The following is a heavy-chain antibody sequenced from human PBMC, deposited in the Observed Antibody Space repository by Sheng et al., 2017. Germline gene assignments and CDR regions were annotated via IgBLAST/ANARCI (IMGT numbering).Heavy chain of an antibody. J-gene: IGHJ6*02. CDR1: GGTFSSYA. CDR2: IIPIFGTA. V-gene: IGHV1-69*01. D-gene: IGHD5-12*01. CDR3: ARDSVDIVAIYYYYGMDV. Sequence: QVQLVQSGAEVKKPGSSVKVSCKASGGTFSSYAISWVRQAPGQGLEWMGGIIPIFGTANYAQKFQGRVTITADESTSTAYMELSSLRSEDTAVYYCARDSVDIVAIYYYYGMDVWGQGTTVTVSS.